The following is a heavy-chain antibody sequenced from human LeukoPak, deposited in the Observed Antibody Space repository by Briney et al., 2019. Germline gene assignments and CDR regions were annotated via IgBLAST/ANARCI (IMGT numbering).Heavy chain of an antibody. CDR3: ARGPYSYDSSGAFDI. V-gene: IGHV4-34*01. Sequence: SETLSLTCAVYDWSFSGYFWSWIRQPPGKGLEWIGEINHSGSTNYNPSLKSRITMSLDTSKNQFSLKLSSVTAADTAVYFCARGPYSYDSSGAFDIWGQGTMVTVSS. J-gene: IGHJ3*02. CDR1: DWSFSGYF. CDR2: INHSGST. D-gene: IGHD3-22*01.